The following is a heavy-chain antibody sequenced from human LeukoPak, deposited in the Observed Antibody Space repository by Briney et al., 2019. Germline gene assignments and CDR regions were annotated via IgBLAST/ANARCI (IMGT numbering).Heavy chain of an antibody. CDR3: ARDGMTYYDILTGYWAGAFDI. CDR1: GFTFSSFG. V-gene: IGHV3-7*01. Sequence: GGSLRLSGAASGFTFSSFGMSWVGQAPGKGREWGANLRQDGSENYYVESVKGRFTISRDNAKNSLYLQMNSLRAEDTAVYYCARDGMTYYDILTGYWAGAFDIWGQGTMVTVSS. D-gene: IGHD3-9*01. J-gene: IGHJ3*02. CDR2: LRQDGSEN.